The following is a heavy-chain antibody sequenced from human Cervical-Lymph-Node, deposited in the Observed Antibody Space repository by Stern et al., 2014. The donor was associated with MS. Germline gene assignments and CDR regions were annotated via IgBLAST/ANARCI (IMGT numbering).Heavy chain of an antibody. CDR2: ISYDGKDK. Sequence: DQLVESGGAVVQPGRSLRLSCAASGYVFSSYALHWVRQAPGKGLEWVAVISYDGKDKYHADFVKGRFTISRDNSKNTLFLQMNSLRLEDTAVYYCARDPRVGTSETLYYYGLDVWGQGTTVTVSS. CDR3: ARDPRVGTSETLYYYGLDV. D-gene: IGHD1-26*01. V-gene: IGHV3-30*04. CDR1: GYVFSSYA. J-gene: IGHJ6*02.